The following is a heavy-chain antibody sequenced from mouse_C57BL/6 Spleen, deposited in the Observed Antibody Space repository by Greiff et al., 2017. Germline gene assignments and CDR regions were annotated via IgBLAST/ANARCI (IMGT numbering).Heavy chain of an antibody. CDR2: IDPSDSYT. CDR3: ASGGSSYVYFDV. D-gene: IGHD1-1*01. CDR1: GYTFTSYW. J-gene: IGHJ1*03. Sequence: QVQLKQPGAELVKPGASVKLSCKASGYTFTSYWMQWVKQRPGQGLEWIGEIDPSDSYTNYNQKFKGKATLTVDTSSSTAYMQLSSLTSEDSAVYYCASGGSSYVYFDVWGTGTTVTVSS. V-gene: IGHV1-50*01.